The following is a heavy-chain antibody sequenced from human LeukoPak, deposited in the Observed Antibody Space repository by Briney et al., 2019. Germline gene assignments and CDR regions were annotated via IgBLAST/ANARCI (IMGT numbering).Heavy chain of an antibody. Sequence: ASVKVSCKASGYTFTGYYMHWVRQAPGQGLEWMGWINPNSGGTNYAQKFQGRVTMTRDTSISTAYMELSRLRSNDTAVYYCARLAPFYGDYVVDYWGQGTLVTASS. D-gene: IGHD4-17*01. V-gene: IGHV1-2*02. CDR1: GYTFTGYY. J-gene: IGHJ4*02. CDR2: INPNSGGT. CDR3: ARLAPFYGDYVVDY.